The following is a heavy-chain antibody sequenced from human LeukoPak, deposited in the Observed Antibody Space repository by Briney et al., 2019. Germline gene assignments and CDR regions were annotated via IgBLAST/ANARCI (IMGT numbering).Heavy chain of an antibody. D-gene: IGHD3-10*01. V-gene: IGHV1-8*01. Sequence: ASVKVSCKPPAYTFTSYDINWVRQAPGQGLEWMGWMNPNSGNTGYAQKFQGRVTMTRNTSISTAYMELSSLRSEDTAVYYCARGTEILLWFGELFGLDPWGQGTLVTVSS. CDR2: MNPNSGNT. J-gene: IGHJ5*02. CDR3: ARGTEILLWFGELFGLDP. CDR1: AYTFTSYD.